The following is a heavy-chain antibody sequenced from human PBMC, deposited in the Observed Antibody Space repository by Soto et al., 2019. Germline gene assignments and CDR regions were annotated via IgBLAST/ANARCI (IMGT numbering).Heavy chain of an antibody. Sequence: PSETLSLTCVVYGGSFSGYYWSWIRQPPGKGLEWIGEINHSGSTNYNPSLKSRVTISVDTSKNQFSLKLSSVTAADTAVYYCVYYGHYYYYYGMDVWGQGTTVTVSS. CDR3: VYYGHYYYYYGMDV. J-gene: IGHJ6*02. V-gene: IGHV4-34*01. D-gene: IGHD2-8*01. CDR1: GGSFSGYY. CDR2: INHSGST.